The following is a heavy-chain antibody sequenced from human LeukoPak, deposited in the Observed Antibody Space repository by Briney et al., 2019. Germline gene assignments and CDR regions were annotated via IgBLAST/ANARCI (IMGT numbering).Heavy chain of an antibody. J-gene: IGHJ3*02. CDR3: ATGRNLEAYEI. D-gene: IGHD4-23*01. CDR1: GGSISGSNYY. V-gene: IGHV4-39*01. Sequence: KASETLSLTCTVSGGSISGSNYYWGWIRQPPGKGLEWIGSMYYSESTYYNPSFKSRVTISGDTSKNLFSLKLSSVTAADTAVYYCATGRNLEAYEIWGQGTMVTVSS. CDR2: MYYSEST.